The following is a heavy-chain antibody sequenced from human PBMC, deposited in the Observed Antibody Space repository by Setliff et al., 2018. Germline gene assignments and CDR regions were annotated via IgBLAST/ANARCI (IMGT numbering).Heavy chain of an antibody. CDR1: GFTLSGYN. CDR3: TTDRAACSGSSCYNGFDV. CDR2: VKSNTDGGAI. D-gene: IGHD2-2*02. V-gene: IGHV3-15*01. J-gene: IGHJ3*01. Sequence: GGSLRLSCAASGFTLSGYNMAWIRQAPGKGLEWVGRVKSNTDGGAIDYAAPVKGRFTISRDDSKNTLYLQMSSLKTEDTAMYYCTTDRAACSGSSCYNGFDVWGQGTMVTVSS.